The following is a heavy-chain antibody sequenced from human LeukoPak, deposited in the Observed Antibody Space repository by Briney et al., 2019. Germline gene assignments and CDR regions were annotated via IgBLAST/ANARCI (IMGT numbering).Heavy chain of an antibody. V-gene: IGHV1-18*01. Sequence: ASVKVSCKASGYTFTSYGISWVRQAPGQGLEWMGWISAYNGNTNYAQKLQGSVTMTIDTSTSTAYMELRSLRSDDTAVYYCARFNYYDSSGYWVYWGQGTLVTVSS. CDR3: ARFNYYDSSGYWVY. D-gene: IGHD3-22*01. J-gene: IGHJ4*02. CDR1: GYTFTSYG. CDR2: ISAYNGNT.